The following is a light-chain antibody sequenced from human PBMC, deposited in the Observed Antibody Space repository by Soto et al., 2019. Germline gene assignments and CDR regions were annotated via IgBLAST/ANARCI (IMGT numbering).Light chain of an antibody. V-gene: IGKV1-39*01. Sequence: DIQMTQSPSSLSASVGDRVTISCRASQSISTYLTWYQQKPGKAPKLLIYAASSLQSGVPSRFSGSGSGTDFTLTITRLQPEDFSTYSCQQTYSAPGTFGPGNKVDVK. CDR1: QSISTY. CDR2: AAS. CDR3: QQTYSAPGT. J-gene: IGKJ3*01.